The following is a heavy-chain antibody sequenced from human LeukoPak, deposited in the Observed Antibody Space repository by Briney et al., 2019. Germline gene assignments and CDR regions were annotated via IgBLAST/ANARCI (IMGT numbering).Heavy chain of an antibody. Sequence: SQTLSLTCTVSGGSISSGDYYWSWIRQPPGKGLEWIGYIYYSGSTYYNPSLKSRVTISVDTSKNQFSLKLSSVTAADTAAYYCAREAVGLGIGYWGQGTLVTVSS. V-gene: IGHV4-30-4*01. J-gene: IGHJ4*02. CDR1: GGSISSGDYY. CDR3: AREAVGLGIGY. CDR2: IYYSGST. D-gene: IGHD3/OR15-3a*01.